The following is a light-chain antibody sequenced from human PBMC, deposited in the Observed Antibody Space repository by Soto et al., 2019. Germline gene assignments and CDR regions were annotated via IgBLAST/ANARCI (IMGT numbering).Light chain of an antibody. CDR3: QQYNNWPA. Sequence: EIVLTQSPGTLSLSPRETATLSCRAIHIFSSSYFAWYQQKPGQAPRLLIYGASTRATGIPARFSGSGSGTEFTLTISSLQSEDFAVYYCQQYNNWPAFGQGTKVDIK. CDR1: HIFSSSY. CDR2: GAS. J-gene: IGKJ1*01. V-gene: IGKV3-15*01.